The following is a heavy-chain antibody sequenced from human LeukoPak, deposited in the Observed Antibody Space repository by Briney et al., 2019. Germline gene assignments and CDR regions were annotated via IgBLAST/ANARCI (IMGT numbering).Heavy chain of an antibody. V-gene: IGHV4-59*08. CDR2: IYYSGST. Sequence: SGTLSLTCTVSGGSISSYYWSWIRQPPGKGLEWIGYIYYSGSTNYNPSLKSRVTISVDTSKNQFSLKLSSVTAADTAVYYCASHEYCSGGSCYPFDYWGQGTLVTVSS. J-gene: IGHJ4*02. CDR3: ASHEYCSGGSCYPFDY. D-gene: IGHD2-15*01. CDR1: GGSISSYY.